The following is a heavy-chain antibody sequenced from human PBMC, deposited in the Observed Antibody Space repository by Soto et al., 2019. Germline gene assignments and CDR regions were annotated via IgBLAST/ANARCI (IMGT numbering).Heavy chain of an antibody. Sequence: GGSLKVSFKASGYNFARYWICWVRQMPVKGLEWMGIISPGDSDTRYSPSVLAQVTISVDNSITTAYLQWSSLKASDTAMYFCAVPWHSGRRVEAMDGWGQGTTLTVSS. CDR3: AVPWHSGRRVEAMDG. CDR1: GYNFARYW. V-gene: IGHV5-51*01. CDR2: ISPGDSDT. D-gene: IGHD1-26*01. J-gene: IGHJ6*02.